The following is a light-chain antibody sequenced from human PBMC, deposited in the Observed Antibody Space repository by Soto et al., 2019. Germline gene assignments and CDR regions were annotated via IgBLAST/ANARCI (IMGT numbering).Light chain of an antibody. J-gene: IGLJ7*01. Sequence: QSGLTQPPSASGSPGQSVTISCTGTSSDVGGYGYVSWYQQHPGNAPKLMIYEVTKRPSGVPDRFSASKSGNTASLTVSGLQAEDEADYYCSSYAGSNNFVFGTGTQLTVL. CDR1: SSDVGGYGY. CDR3: SSYAGSNNFV. V-gene: IGLV2-8*01. CDR2: EVT.